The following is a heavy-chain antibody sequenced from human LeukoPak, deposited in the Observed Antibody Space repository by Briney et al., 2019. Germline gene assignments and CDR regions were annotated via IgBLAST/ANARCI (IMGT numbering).Heavy chain of an antibody. D-gene: IGHD6-13*01. CDR2: IYPRDSNT. CDR1: GYSFTSHW. J-gene: IGHJ5*02. CDR3: ARHPIAAGGAYNWFDP. Sequence: GESLKISCKGSGYGSGYSFTSHWIAWVRQMPGNGLECMGIIYPRDSNTIYSPSFQGQVTISVDTSINTAYLQWISLKASDTAMYYCARHPIAAGGAYNWFDPWGQGTLVTVSS. V-gene: IGHV5-51*01.